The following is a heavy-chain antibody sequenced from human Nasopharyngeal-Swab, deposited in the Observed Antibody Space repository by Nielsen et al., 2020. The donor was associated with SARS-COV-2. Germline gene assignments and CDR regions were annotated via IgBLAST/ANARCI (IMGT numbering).Heavy chain of an antibody. Sequence: GESLKISFAASGFTFSSYSMNWVRQAPGKGLEWVSSISSSSSYIYYADSVEGRFTISRDNAKNSLYLQMNSLRAEDTAVYYCARDRITIFGVEKPFDYWGQGTLVTVSS. CDR2: ISSSSSYI. V-gene: IGHV3-21*01. CDR3: ARDRITIFGVEKPFDY. D-gene: IGHD3-3*01. J-gene: IGHJ4*02. CDR1: GFTFSSYS.